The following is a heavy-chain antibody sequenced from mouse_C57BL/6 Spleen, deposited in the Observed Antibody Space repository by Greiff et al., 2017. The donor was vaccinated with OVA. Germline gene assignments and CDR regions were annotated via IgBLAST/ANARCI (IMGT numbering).Heavy chain of an antibody. J-gene: IGHJ4*01. CDR2: MDPANGTT. CDR3: ASIYYDYYWYAMDY. V-gene: IGHV14-3*01. D-gene: IGHD2-4*01. CDR1: GFNIKNTY. Sequence: VHVKQSVAELVRPGASVKLSCTASGFNIKNTYMHWVKQRPEQGLEWIGRMDPANGTTYSASKFQGKATITADPSSNTANLQLIILTSEDTAIYYCASIYYDYYWYAMDYWGQGTSVTVSS.